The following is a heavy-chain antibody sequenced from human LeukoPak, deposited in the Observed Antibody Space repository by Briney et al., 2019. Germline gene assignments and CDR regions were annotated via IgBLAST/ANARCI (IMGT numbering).Heavy chain of an antibody. D-gene: IGHD3-10*01. CDR3: SSGSYYSSLDY. J-gene: IGHJ4*02. Sequence: SQTLSLTCTVSGGSISSGVYYWSWIRQPPGKGLEWIGYIYYSGSTHYNPSLKSRVTISVDTSKNQFSLKLSSVTAADTAVYYCSSGSYYSSLDYWGQGTLVTVSS. CDR1: GGSISSGVYY. CDR2: IYYSGST. V-gene: IGHV4-30-4*01.